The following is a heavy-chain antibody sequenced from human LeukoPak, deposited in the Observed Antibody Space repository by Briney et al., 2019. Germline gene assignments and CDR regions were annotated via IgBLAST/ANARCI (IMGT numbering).Heavy chain of an antibody. D-gene: IGHD2-15*01. CDR1: SGSISSYY. CDR3: ARVSCSGGSCYSDY. V-gene: IGHV4-59*01. CDR2: IYYSGRT. J-gene: IGHJ4*02. Sequence: SETLSLTCSVSSGSISSYYWSWIRQPPGKGLEWIGYIYYSGRTSYNPSLKSRVTISVDTSKNQFSLKLSSVTAADTAVYYCARVSCSGGSCYSDYWGQGTLVTVSS.